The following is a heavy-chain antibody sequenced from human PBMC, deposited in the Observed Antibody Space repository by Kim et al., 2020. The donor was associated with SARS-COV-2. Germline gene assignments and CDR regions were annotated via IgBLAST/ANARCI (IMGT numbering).Heavy chain of an antibody. D-gene: IGHD2-15*01. V-gene: IGHV3-23*01. CDR1: GFSINDYA. Sequence: GGSLRLSCEVSGFSINDYAMTWVRQVPGKGLEWVAGISGSGGMTFYADSVNDRFTIARDNSKNTSYLQMNSLTSEDAAIYYCAKDEDELPHISHYFVSWGRGTLVTVSS. J-gene: IGHJ4*02. CDR2: ISGSGGMT. CDR3: AKDEDELPHISHYFVS.